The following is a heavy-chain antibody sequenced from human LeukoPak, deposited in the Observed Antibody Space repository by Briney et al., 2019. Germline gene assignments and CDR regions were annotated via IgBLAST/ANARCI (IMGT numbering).Heavy chain of an antibody. D-gene: IGHD3-9*01. V-gene: IGHV3-7*01. J-gene: IGHJ6*02. CDR3: ARGTTTYYDILTGARMDV. Sequence: GGSLRLSCTASGFTFSNFWMGWVRQAPGKGLEWVANIKQDETEKFYLGSVKGRFTISRDNAKNSLYLQMNSLRAEDTAVYYCARGTTTYYDILTGARMDVWGQGTTVTVSS. CDR2: IKQDETEK. CDR1: GFTFSNFW.